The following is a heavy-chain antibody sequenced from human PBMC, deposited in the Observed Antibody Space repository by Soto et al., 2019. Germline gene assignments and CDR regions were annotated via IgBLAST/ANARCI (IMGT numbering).Heavy chain of an antibody. D-gene: IGHD3-3*01. Sequence: SETLSLTCAVYGGSFSGYYWSWIRQPPGKGLEWIGEINHSGSTNYNPSLKSRVTISVDTSKNQFSLKLSSVTAADTAVYYCARGLYDFWSGFNWVAPWGQGTLVT. CDR3: ARGLYDFWSGFNWVAP. J-gene: IGHJ5*02. CDR1: GGSFSGYY. V-gene: IGHV4-34*01. CDR2: INHSGST.